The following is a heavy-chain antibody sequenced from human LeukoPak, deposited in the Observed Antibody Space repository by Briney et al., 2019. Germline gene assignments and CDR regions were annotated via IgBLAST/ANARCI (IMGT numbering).Heavy chain of an antibody. Sequence: SETLPLTCAVSGVSFNNYYWSWVRQTPGKGLEWIGEINHSGYTNDSPSPKSRVTLSIDTSRKQFSLNLRSVTVADTGIYYCTRITTGHDYWGQGTLVTVSS. CDR1: GVSFNNYY. CDR2: INHSGYT. V-gene: IGHV4-34*01. D-gene: IGHD4-11*01. CDR3: TRITTGHDY. J-gene: IGHJ4*02.